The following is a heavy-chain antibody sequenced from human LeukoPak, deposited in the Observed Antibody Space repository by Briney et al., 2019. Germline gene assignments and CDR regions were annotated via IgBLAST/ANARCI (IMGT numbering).Heavy chain of an antibody. CDR1: GFTFSSYG. CDR2: ISGSGGST. Sequence: GGSLRLSCAASGFTFSSYGMSWVRQAPGKGLEWVSAISGSGGSTYYADPVKGRFTISRDNSKNTLYLQMNSLRAEDTAVYYCAKGPYQATYYYDSSGYFTYFDYWGQGTLVTVSS. CDR3: AKGPYQATYYYDSSGYFTYFDY. V-gene: IGHV3-23*01. D-gene: IGHD3-22*01. J-gene: IGHJ4*02.